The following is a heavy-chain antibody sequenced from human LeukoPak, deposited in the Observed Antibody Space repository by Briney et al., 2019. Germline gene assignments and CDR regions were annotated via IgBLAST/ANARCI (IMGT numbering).Heavy chain of an antibody. V-gene: IGHV1-18*03. Sequence: GASVKVSCKASGYTFNKYGISWVRQAPGQGLEWMGWISCYNGDTNYAQKLQGRVTLSTDTPTTTVYMELRSLRSDDMAVYYCARDPSNTSGWKTWFDTWGQGTPVTVPS. J-gene: IGHJ5*02. CDR2: ISCYNGDT. CDR3: ARDPSNTSGWKTWFDT. D-gene: IGHD6-19*01. CDR1: GYTFNKYG.